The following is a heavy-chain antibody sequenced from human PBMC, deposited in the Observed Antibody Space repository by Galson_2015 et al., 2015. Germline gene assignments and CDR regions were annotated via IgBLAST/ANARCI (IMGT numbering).Heavy chain of an antibody. CDR3: ARDYYGSGSYYNYFDY. CDR1: GGTFSSYA. CDR2: IIPILGIA. D-gene: IGHD3-10*01. J-gene: IGHJ4*02. Sequence: VKVSCKASGGTFSSYAISWVRQAPGQGLEWMGRIIPILGIANYAQKFQGRVTITADKSTSTAYMELSSLRSEDTAVYYCARDYYGSGSYYNYFDYWGQGTLVTVSS. V-gene: IGHV1-69*04.